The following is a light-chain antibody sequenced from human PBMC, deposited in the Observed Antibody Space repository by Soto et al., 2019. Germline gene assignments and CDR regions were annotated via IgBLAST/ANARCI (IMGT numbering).Light chain of an antibody. J-gene: IGKJ1*01. CDR3: QQYNSYSS. CDR2: TSS. Sequence: DIQMTQSASSLSASVEDRVTITWRASQSISSYLYWYQQTPGKAPNLLIFTSSNLESGVPSRLSGSASGTDSTFTISSLKPDDFATYYCQQYNSYSSFGQGTKVDIK. V-gene: IGKV1-16*01. CDR1: QSISSY.